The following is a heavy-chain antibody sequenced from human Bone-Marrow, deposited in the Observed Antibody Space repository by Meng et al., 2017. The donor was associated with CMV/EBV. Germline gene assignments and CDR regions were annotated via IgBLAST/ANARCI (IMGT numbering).Heavy chain of an antibody. CDR3: AREAQLSYAGSFQVDY. CDR1: GFIFTSHG. CDR2: IRYDGNNK. J-gene: IGHJ4*02. Sequence: GESLKISCAASGFIFTSHGMHWVRQAPGKGLEWVSFIRYDGNNKYYADSVRGRFTVSRDNYKNTLYLQMDSLRVEDTAVYYCAREAQLSYAGSFQVDYWGQGMLVTVSS. V-gene: IGHV3-30*02. D-gene: IGHD2-8*01.